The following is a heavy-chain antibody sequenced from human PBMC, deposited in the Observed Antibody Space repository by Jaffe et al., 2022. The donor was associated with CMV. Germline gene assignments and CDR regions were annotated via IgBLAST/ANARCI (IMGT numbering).Heavy chain of an antibody. CDR3: AMASCSSTSCYSGY. CDR1: GFTFDDYA. V-gene: IGHV3-9*01. J-gene: IGHJ4*02. D-gene: IGHD2-2*01. Sequence: EVQLVESGGGLVQPGRSLRLSCAASGFTFDDYAMHWVRQAPGKGLEWVSGISWNSGSIGYADSVKGRFTISRDNAKNSLYLQMNSLRAEDTALYYCAMASCSSTSCYSGYWGQGTLVTVSS. CDR2: ISWNSGSI.